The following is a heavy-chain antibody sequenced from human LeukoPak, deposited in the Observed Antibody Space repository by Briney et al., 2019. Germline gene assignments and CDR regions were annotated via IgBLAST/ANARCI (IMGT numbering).Heavy chain of an antibody. J-gene: IGHJ4*02. CDR3: ASAKGIAVAEVGYFGY. D-gene: IGHD6-19*01. CDR1: GGTFSSYA. Sequence: SVKVSCKASGGTFSSYAISWVRQAPGQGLEWMGGIIPIFGTANYAQKFQGRVTITADESTSTAYMELSSLRSEDTAVYYCASAKGIAVAEVGYFGYWGQGTLVTVSS. V-gene: IGHV1-69*13. CDR2: IIPIFGTA.